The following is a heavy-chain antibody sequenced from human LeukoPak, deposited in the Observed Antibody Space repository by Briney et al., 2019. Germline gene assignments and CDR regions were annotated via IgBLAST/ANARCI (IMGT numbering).Heavy chain of an antibody. V-gene: IGHV3-30*02. J-gene: IGHJ3*02. Sequence: HPGGSLRLSCAASGFTFSSYGMHWVRQAPGKGLEWVAFIRYDGSNKYYADSVRGRFTISRDNSKNTLYLQMNSLRAEDTAVYYCAKGHHAAHDAFDIWGQGTMVTVSS. CDR1: GFTFSSYG. CDR2: IRYDGSNK. D-gene: IGHD6-25*01. CDR3: AKGHHAAHDAFDI.